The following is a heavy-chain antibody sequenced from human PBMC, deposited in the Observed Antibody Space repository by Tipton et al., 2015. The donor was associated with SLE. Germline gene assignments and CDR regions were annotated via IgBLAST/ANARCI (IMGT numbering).Heavy chain of an antibody. V-gene: IGHV4-38-2*01. J-gene: IGHJ5*02. CDR3: GRQEWVTKPNGVDP. Sequence: GLVKPSETLSLTCDVSGYSISNGYYWGWIRQPPGKGLEWIGSIHQSGNAYYNPSLKSRVTISVDTSKNQFSLKLSSVTAADTAVYYCGRQEWVTKPNGVDPWGQGTLVTVSS. CDR2: IHQSGNA. D-gene: IGHD2-8*01. CDR1: GYSISNGYY.